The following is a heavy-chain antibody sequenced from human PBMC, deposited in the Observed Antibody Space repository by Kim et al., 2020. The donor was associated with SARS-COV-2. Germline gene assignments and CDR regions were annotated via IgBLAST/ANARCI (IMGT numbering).Heavy chain of an antibody. D-gene: IGHD5-18*01. Sequence: YHNPTLKGRVTIAVDTSKNQFSLKLSSVTAEDTAVYYCARPGYSYGSFDYWGQGTLVTVSS. CDR3: ARPGYSYGSFDY. V-gene: IGHV4-39*01. J-gene: IGHJ4*02.